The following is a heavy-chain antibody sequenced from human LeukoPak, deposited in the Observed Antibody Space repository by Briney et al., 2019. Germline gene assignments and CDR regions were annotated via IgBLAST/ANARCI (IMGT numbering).Heavy chain of an antibody. Sequence: GGSLRLSCAASGFTFSSYSMNWVRQAPGKGLEWVSSISSSSSYIYYADSVKGRFTISRDSAKNSLYLQMNSLRAGDTAVYYCARDRGRYYMDVWGKGTTVTISS. V-gene: IGHV3-21*01. CDR3: ARDRGRYYMDV. CDR1: GFTFSSYS. D-gene: IGHD6-25*01. J-gene: IGHJ6*03. CDR2: ISSSSSYI.